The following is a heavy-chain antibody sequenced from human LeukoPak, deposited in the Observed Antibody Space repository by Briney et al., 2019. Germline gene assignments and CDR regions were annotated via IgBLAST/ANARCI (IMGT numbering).Heavy chain of an antibody. Sequence: GGSLRLSCAASGFTFSDYAMNWVRQAPGKGLYWVSTISGSGNSTYYADSVKGRFTISRDNSKDTLYLQMHSLRAEDTALYYCAKGRGVTTRPHFDYWGQGTLVTVSS. V-gene: IGHV3-23*01. CDR1: GFTFSDYA. CDR3: AKGRGVTTRPHFDY. J-gene: IGHJ4*02. CDR2: ISGSGNST. D-gene: IGHD4-17*01.